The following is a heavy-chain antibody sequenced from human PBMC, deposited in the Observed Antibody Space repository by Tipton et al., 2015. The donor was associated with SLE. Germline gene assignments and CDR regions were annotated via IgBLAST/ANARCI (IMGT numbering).Heavy chain of an antibody. V-gene: IGHV4-39*01. CDR3: AGQGYCSSTSCPLFDY. Sequence: TLSLTCTVSGGSISSSSYYWGWIRQPPGKGLEWIGSIYYSGSTYYNPSLKSRVTISVDTSKNQFSLKLSSVTAADTAVYYCAGQGYCSSTSCPLFDYWGQGTLVTASS. D-gene: IGHD2-2*01. J-gene: IGHJ4*02. CDR2: IYYSGST. CDR1: GGSISSSSYY.